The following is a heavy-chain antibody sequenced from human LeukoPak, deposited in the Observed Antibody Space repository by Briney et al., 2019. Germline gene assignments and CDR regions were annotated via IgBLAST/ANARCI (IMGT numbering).Heavy chain of an antibody. CDR3: ARGLLGKNWFDP. CDR2: SNAGNGST. D-gene: IGHD3-10*01. V-gene: IGHV1-3*02. J-gene: IGHJ5*02. CDR1: AYTFTIYA. Sequence: ASVTVSCKASAYTFTIYAMHWVRQAPGQRLEWRGWSNAGNGSTKYSQEFQGRVTITRDTSASTAYMELSSLRSGDMAVYYCARGLLGKNWFDPWGQGTLVTVSS.